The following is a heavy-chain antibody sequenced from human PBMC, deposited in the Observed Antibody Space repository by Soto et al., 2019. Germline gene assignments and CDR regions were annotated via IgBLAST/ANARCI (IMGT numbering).Heavy chain of an antibody. CDR3: ARATTLYYFDY. D-gene: IGHD4-4*01. J-gene: IGHJ4*02. CDR1: GGSISSYY. V-gene: IGHV4-59*01. Sequence: SETLSLTCTVSGGSISSYYWSWIRQPPGKGLEWIGYIYYSGSTNYNPSLKSRVTISVATSKNQFSLKLSSVTAADTAVYYCARATTLYYFDYWGQGTLVTVSS. CDR2: IYYSGST.